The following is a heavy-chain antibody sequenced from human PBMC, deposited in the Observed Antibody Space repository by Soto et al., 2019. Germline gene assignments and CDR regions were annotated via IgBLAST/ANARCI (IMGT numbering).Heavy chain of an antibody. V-gene: IGHV3-23*01. Sequence: EVQLLESGGGVVQPGGSLRLSCAASGFSFSTYAMTWVRQAPGKGLEWVSAVSGSGDSTYYADSVEGRFTISRDNSKNTLSLQMNSLRVEDAAVYYCAKVHRSGYYYYGMDVWGQGTTVTVSS. CDR2: VSGSGDST. D-gene: IGHD3-3*01. CDR3: AKVHRSGYYYYGMDV. CDR1: GFSFSTYA. J-gene: IGHJ6*02.